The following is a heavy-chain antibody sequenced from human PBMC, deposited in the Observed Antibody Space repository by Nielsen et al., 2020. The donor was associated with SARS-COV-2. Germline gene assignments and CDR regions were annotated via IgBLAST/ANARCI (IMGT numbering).Heavy chain of an antibody. CDR3: ARDTQYNWNVVRGAFDI. Sequence: ASVKVSCKASGYTFTSYAMHWVRQAPGQRLEWMGWINAGNGNTKYSQKFQGRVTITRDTSASTAYMELSSLRSEDKAVYYCARDTQYNWNVVRGAFDIWGHGTMVTVSS. J-gene: IGHJ3*02. V-gene: IGHV1-3*01. CDR2: INAGNGNT. CDR1: GYTFTSYA. D-gene: IGHD1-1*01.